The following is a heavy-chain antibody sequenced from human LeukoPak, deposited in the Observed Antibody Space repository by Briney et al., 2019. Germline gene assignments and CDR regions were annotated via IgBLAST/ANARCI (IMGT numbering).Heavy chain of an antibody. D-gene: IGHD1-14*01. Sequence: GESLKISCKCSGYSFTSYWIGWVRQMPGKGLEWMGIIYPGDSDTRYSPSFQGQVPISADKSSSTAYLQWSSLKGSDTAMYYCTRQPTGGAFDIWGQGTMVTVSS. CDR1: GYSFTSYW. CDR3: TRQPTGGAFDI. V-gene: IGHV5-51*01. CDR2: IYPGDSDT. J-gene: IGHJ3*02.